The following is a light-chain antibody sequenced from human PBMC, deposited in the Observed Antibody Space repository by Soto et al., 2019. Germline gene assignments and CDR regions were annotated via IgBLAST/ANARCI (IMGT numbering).Light chain of an antibody. CDR3: SSYAGTNIVI. CDR2: ELT. CDR1: SSDVGGYNF. J-gene: IGLJ2*01. Sequence: QSALTQPPSASGSPGQSVTISCTGTSSDVGGYNFVSWYQQHPGKAPKLIIYELTQRPSGVPDRFSGSKSGNTASLAVSGLQGEDEADYYCSSYAGTNIVIFGGGTKLTVL. V-gene: IGLV2-8*01.